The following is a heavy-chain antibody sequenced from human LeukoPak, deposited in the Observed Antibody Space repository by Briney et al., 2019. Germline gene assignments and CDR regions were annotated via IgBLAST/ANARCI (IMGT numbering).Heavy chain of an antibody. D-gene: IGHD6-19*01. CDR2: IKQDGSEK. CDR1: GFTFSNYW. V-gene: IGHV3-7*01. CDR3: ASFRITVAGRTGPDY. Sequence: TGGSLRLSCAASGFTFSNYWMSWVRQAPGKGLEGVANIKQDGSEKYYVDSVKGRFTISRDNAKNSLYLQMNSLRAEDTAVYYCASFRITVAGRTGPDYWGQGTLVTVSS. J-gene: IGHJ4*02.